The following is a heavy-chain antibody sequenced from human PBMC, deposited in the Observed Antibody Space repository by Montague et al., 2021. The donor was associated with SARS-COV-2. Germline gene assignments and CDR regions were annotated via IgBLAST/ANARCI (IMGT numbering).Heavy chain of an antibody. J-gene: IGHJ4*02. CDR3: VGAPNEYYFDY. Sequence: SETLSLTCDVSGGSFSRYFWSWIRQPPGRGPELIGHISPTGSTRYNPSLDSRVTISLDTSKSRLSLELTSVTVADTSIYFCVGAPNEYYFDYWGQGTPVSVSS. V-gene: IGHV4-34*01. D-gene: IGHD3-16*01. CDR2: ISPTGST. CDR1: GGSFSRYF.